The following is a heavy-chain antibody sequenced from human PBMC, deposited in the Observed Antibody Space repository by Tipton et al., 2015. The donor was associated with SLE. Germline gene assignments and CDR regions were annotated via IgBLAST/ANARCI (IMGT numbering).Heavy chain of an antibody. CDR3: ARDSSSGYYYPGAFDI. CDR1: GGSFSGYY. Sequence: LRLSCAVYGGSFSGYYWSWIRQPPGKGLEWIGEINHSGSTNYNPSLKSRVTISVDKSKNQFSLKMSSVTAADTAVYYCARDSSSGYYYPGAFDIWGQGKMVTVSS. J-gene: IGHJ3*02. D-gene: IGHD3-22*01. V-gene: IGHV4-34*01. CDR2: INHSGST.